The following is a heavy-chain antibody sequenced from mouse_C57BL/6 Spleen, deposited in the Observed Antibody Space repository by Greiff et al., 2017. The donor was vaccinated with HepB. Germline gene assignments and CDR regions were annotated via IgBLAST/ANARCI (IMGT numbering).Heavy chain of an antibody. V-gene: IGHV1-50*01. CDR2: IDPSDSYT. J-gene: IGHJ4*01. CDR1: GYTFTSYW. D-gene: IGHD2-2*01. Sequence: QVQLQQPGAELVKPGASVKLSCKASGYTFTSYWMQWVKQRPGQGLEWIGEIDPSDSYTNYNQKFKGKATLTVDTSSSTAYMQLSSLTSEDSAVYYCAGEEVTTDYYAMDYWGQGTSVTVSS. CDR3: AGEEVTTDYYAMDY.